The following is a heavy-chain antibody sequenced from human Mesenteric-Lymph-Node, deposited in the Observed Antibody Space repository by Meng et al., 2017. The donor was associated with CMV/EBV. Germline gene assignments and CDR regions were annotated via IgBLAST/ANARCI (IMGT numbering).Heavy chain of an antibody. V-gene: IGHV4-39*07. CDR1: GGSIRSSSYY. J-gene: IGHJ5*02. Sequence: SETLSLTCTVSGGSIRSSSYYWGWIRQPPGKGLEWIGSIYYPGSTYSNPSLKSRVTISVDTSKNQFSLKLSSVTAADTAVYYCARGQRIVVVPAARRQFDPWGQGTLVTVSS. CDR3: ARGQRIVVVPAARRQFDP. CDR2: IYYPGST. D-gene: IGHD2-2*01.